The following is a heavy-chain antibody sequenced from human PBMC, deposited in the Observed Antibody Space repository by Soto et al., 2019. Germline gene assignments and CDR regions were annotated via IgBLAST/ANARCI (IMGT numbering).Heavy chain of an antibody. V-gene: IGHV1-69*01. Sequence: QVQLEQSGPEVKRPGTSVKVSCKASGGAFGRYSVSWVRQAPGQGLEWIGGVIPVFNTSNYSLKFQGRVAIFADLSTSSVFMELRSLRSEDTALYYCARGDEMTAVTIFGYWGQGTLVTVSS. CDR3: ARGDEMTAVTIFGY. D-gene: IGHD3-3*02. CDR2: VIPVFNTS. J-gene: IGHJ4*02. CDR1: GGAFGRYS.